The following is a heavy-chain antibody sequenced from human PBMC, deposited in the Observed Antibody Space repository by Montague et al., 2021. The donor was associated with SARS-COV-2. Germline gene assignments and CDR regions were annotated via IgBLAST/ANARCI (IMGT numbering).Heavy chain of an antibody. CDR2: ICTPVTI. CDR3: SRHVTFGGVVVALDY. J-gene: IGHJ4*01. D-gene: IGHD3-16*02. Sequence: SETLSLTCTVSGDSISGFYRNWIRLRRWGTKAQIGRAHICTPVTISFRLPLSARIAISVDTSKNQFSLKVTSVTAADTAVYYCSRHVTFGGVVVALDYWG. V-gene: IGHV4-4*08. CDR1: GDSISGFY.